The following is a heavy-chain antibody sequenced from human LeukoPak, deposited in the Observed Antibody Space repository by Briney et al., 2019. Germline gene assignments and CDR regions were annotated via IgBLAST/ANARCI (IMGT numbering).Heavy chain of an antibody. CDR3: ARHAYGSGWYFFDY. CDR1: GFTFSNCT. V-gene: IGHV3-21*01. D-gene: IGHD6-19*01. Sequence: PGGSLRLSCAASGFTFSNCTMNWVRQAPGKGLEWVSSISSSSNYIYYADSVQGRFTISRDNAKNSLYLQMSSLRAEDTALYYCARHAYGSGWYFFDYWGQGTLLAVSS. CDR2: ISSSSNYI. J-gene: IGHJ4*02.